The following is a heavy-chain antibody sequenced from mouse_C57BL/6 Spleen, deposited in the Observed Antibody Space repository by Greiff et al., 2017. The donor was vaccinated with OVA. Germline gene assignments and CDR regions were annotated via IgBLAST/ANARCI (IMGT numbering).Heavy chain of an antibody. CDR1: GFSLTSYA. CDR2: IWTGGGT. D-gene: IGHD2-4*01. CDR3: ARGIYYDYEWYFDV. J-gene: IGHJ1*03. Sequence: VQLVESGPGLVAPSQSLSITCTVSGFSLTSYAISWVRQPPGKGLEWLGVIWTGGGTNYNSALKSRLSISKDNSKSQVFLKMNSLQTDDTARYYCARGIYYDYEWYFDVWGTGTTVTVSS. V-gene: IGHV2-9-1*01.